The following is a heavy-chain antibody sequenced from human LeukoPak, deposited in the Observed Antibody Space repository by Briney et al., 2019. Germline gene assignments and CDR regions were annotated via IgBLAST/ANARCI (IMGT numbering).Heavy chain of an antibody. D-gene: IGHD4-11*01. V-gene: IGHV3-7*05. J-gene: IGHJ4*02. Sequence: GGSLRLSCAASGFTFSSYWMTWVRQAPGKGLEWVANIRENGNEEYYLASVKGRFTISRDNAKNSLYLQMNSLRVEDTAVYYCARDMPTSKYVDWGQGTLVTVSS. CDR3: ARDMPTSKYVD. CDR2: IRENGNEE. CDR1: GFTFSSYW.